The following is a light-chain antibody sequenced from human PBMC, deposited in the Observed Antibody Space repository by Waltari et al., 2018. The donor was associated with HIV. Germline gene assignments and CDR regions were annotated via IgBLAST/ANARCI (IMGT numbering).Light chain of an antibody. J-gene: IGLJ1*01. CDR2: DNE. CDR1: NSNVANNF. CDR3: GTWDSSLSLYV. Sequence: QSVLTQPPSVSAAPGQKVTISCSGDNSNVANNFVSWYQQLPGRAPRFLIYDNEKRPSRIPDRFSAFKAGMSATLVITGLQIVDEADYYCGTWDSSLSLYVFGTGTTVAVL. V-gene: IGLV1-51*01.